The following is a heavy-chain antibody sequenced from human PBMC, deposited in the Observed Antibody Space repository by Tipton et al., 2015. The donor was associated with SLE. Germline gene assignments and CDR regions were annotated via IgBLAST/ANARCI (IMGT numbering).Heavy chain of an antibody. D-gene: IGHD5-18*01. CDR2: INPNTGGT. V-gene: IGHV1-2*02. Sequence: VQLVQSGAEVKKPGASVKVSCKASGYSFTGYYMHWVRQAPGQGLEWMGWINPNTGGTNYAQKFQGRVTMTRDTSISTAYMELSRLRSDDTAVYYCARMDTAMVHYYYYGMDVWGQGTTVTVSS. CDR1: GYSFTGYY. J-gene: IGHJ6*02. CDR3: ARMDTAMVHYYYYGMDV.